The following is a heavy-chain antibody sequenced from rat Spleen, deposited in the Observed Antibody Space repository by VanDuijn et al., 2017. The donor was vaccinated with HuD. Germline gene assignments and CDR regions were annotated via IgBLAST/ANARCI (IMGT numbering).Heavy chain of an antibody. J-gene: IGHJ2*01. CDR1: GFTFNNYW. V-gene: IGHV5-31*01. CDR2: ITNTGRNT. Sequence: EVQLMESGGGLVQPGRSLKLSCVASGFTFNNYWMTWIRQAPGKGLEWIASITNTGRNTYYRDSVKGRFTISRDNTKNTLYLQMDSLRSEDTATYYCTTEGYNWGQGVMVTVSS. CDR3: TTEGYN. D-gene: IGHD1-11*01.